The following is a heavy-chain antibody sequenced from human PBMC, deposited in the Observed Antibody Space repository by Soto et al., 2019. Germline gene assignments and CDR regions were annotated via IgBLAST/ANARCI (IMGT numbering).Heavy chain of an antibody. CDR2: IYYSGST. CDR3: ARAGVGYYDILTGLNWFDP. CDR1: GGSFSGYY. D-gene: IGHD3-9*01. J-gene: IGHJ5*02. V-gene: IGHV4-34*01. Sequence: ASETLSLTCAVYGGSFSGYYWSWIRQPPGKGLEWIGDIYYSGSTNYNPSLKSRVTISVDTSKNQFSLKLSSVTAADTAVYYCARAGVGYYDILTGLNWFDPWGQGTLVTVSS.